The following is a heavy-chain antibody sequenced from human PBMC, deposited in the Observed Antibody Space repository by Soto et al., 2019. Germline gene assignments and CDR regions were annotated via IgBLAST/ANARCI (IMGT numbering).Heavy chain of an antibody. CDR2: ISYDGSNK. CDR3: WKWVLFDY. CDR1: GSTFSSYA. J-gene: IGHJ4*02. D-gene: IGHD1-26*01. Sequence: QVQLVESGGGVVQPGRSLRLSCAASGSTFSSYAMHWVRQAPGKGLEWVAVISYDGSNKYYADSVKGRFTISRDNSKNTLYLQMNSLRAEDTAVYYCWKWVLFDYWGQGTLVTVSS. V-gene: IGHV3-30-3*01.